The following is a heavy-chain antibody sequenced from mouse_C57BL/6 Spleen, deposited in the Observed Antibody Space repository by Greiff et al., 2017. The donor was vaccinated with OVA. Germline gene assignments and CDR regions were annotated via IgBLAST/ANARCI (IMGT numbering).Heavy chain of an antibody. CDR2: IRSKSNNYAT. V-gene: IGHV10-1*01. Sequence: EVQLVESGGGLVQPKGSLKLSCAASGFSFNTYAMNWVRQAPGKGLEWVARIRSKSNNYATYYADSVKDRFTISRDDSESMLYLQMNNLKTEDTAMYYCVKHARSSAMDYWGQGTSVTVSS. CDR3: VKHARSSAMDY. CDR1: GFSFNTYA. J-gene: IGHJ4*01.